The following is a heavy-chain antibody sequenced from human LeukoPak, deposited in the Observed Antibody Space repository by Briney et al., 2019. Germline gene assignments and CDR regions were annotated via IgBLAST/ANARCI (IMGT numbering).Heavy chain of an antibody. Sequence: RASVKVSCKASGGTFSSYAISWVRQAPGQGPEWMGRIIPILGIANYAQKFQGRVTITADKSTSTAYMELSSLRSEDTAVYYCVFSGSSYYFDYWGQGTLVTVSS. D-gene: IGHD1-26*01. CDR3: VFSGSSYYFDY. J-gene: IGHJ4*02. V-gene: IGHV1-69*04. CDR2: IIPILGIA. CDR1: GGTFSSYA.